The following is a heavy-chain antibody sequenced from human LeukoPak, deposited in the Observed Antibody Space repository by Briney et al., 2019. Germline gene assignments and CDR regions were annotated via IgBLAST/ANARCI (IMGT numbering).Heavy chain of an antibody. V-gene: IGHV1-2*02. D-gene: IGHD3-22*01. Sequence: GASVKLSCTASGYTFTGYYMHWVRQAPGPGLGWMGWINTNSGGTNYAQKSQGRVTMTRDTSISTAYMELSSLRSDDTVVYYCAQAYYYDSSGFYTSRNAFDIWGQGTMVTVSS. CDR1: GYTFTGYY. J-gene: IGHJ3*02. CDR2: INTNSGGT. CDR3: AQAYYYDSSGFYTSRNAFDI.